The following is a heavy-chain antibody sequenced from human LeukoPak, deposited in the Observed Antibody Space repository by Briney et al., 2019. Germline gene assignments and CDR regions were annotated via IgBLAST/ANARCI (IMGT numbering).Heavy chain of an antibody. CDR1: GFTFSSYW. Sequence: GGSLRLSCAASGFTFSSYWMSWVRRAPGKGLEWVANIKQDGSEKYYVDSVKGRFTISRDNAKNSLYLQMNSLRAEDTAVYYCARNSRKDHDAFDIWGQGTMVTVSS. CDR3: ARNSRKDHDAFDI. J-gene: IGHJ3*02. CDR2: IKQDGSEK. V-gene: IGHV3-7*01. D-gene: IGHD6-13*01.